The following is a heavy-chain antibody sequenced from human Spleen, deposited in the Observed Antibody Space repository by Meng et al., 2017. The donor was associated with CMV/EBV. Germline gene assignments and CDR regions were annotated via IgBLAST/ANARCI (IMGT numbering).Heavy chain of an antibody. V-gene: IGHV4-34*01. CDR1: GGSITSYY. J-gene: IGHJ4*02. D-gene: IGHD3-10*01. Sequence: SLTCAVAGGSITSYYWSWIRQPPGKGRQWIGESSHNGTTNYNPSLKSRVTISVDTSQSQFSLKLASMTVADTAVYYCARRGRVGSFSAWGQGTLVTVSS. CDR3: ARRGRVGSFSA. CDR2: SSHNGTT.